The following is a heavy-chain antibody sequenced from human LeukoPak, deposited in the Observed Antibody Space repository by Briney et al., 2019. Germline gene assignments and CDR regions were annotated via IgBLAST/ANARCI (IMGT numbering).Heavy chain of an antibody. J-gene: IGHJ4*02. V-gene: IGHV1-18*04. Sequence: ASVKVSCKASGYTFTGYYMHWVRQAPGQGLEWMGWISAYNGNTNYAQKLQGRVTMTTDTSTSTAYMELRSLRSDDTAVYYCARGTYYYDSSGYLFDYWGQGTLVTVSS. CDR2: ISAYNGNT. CDR1: GYTFTGYY. D-gene: IGHD3-22*01. CDR3: ARGTYYYDSSGYLFDY.